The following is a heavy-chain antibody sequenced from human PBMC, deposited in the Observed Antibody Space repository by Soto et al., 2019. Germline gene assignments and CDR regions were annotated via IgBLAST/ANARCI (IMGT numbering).Heavy chain of an antibody. J-gene: IGHJ4*02. V-gene: IGHV4-39*01. CDR2: IYYSGST. CDR1: GGSISSSSYY. Sequence: SETLSLTCTVSGGSISSSSYYWGWIRQPPGKGLEWIGSIYYSGSTYYNPSLKNRVNISVDTSKKQFTMKLSSVTAADTAVYYCARTQAVFIDYWGQGTLVTVSS. CDR3: ARTQAVFIDY. D-gene: IGHD2-15*01.